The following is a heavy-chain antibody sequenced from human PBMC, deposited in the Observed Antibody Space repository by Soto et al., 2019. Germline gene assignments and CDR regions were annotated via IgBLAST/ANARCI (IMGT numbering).Heavy chain of an antibody. Sequence: QVQLVESGGGVVQPGRSLRLSCAASGLTFSAAGMHWVRQAPGKGLEWVAFIANDGRSESYADSVKGRFTISRDNSQNRLYLQMNGLRAEDTGVYYCAKDKGRTAIDYWGQGTLVSVSS. CDR3: AKDKGRTAIDY. CDR2: IANDGRSE. V-gene: IGHV3-30*18. CDR1: GLTFSAAG. J-gene: IGHJ4*02.